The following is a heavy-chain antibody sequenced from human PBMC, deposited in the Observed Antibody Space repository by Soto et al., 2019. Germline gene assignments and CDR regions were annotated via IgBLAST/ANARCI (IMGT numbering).Heavy chain of an antibody. Sequence: SETLSLTCAVSGGSISSGGYSWSWLRQPQGKGLEWIGYIYHSGSTYYNPSLKSRVTISVDRSKNQLSLKLSSVTAADRAVYYCARLIYYDGSGKEGRAFVTWGEGTM. CDR2: IYHSGST. V-gene: IGHV4-30-2*01. D-gene: IGHD3-22*01. CDR3: ARLIYYDGSGKEGRAFVT. J-gene: IGHJ3*02. CDR1: GGSISSGGYS.